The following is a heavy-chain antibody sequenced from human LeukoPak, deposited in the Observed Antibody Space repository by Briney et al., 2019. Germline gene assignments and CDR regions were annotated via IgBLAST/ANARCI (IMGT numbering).Heavy chain of an antibody. D-gene: IGHD2-15*01. CDR3: AAGGYCSGGSCYPFDP. CDR2: IIPIFGTA. CDR1: GGTFSSYA. V-gene: IGHV1-69*05. J-gene: IGHJ5*02. Sequence: SVKVSCKASGGTFSSYAISWVRQAPGQGLEWMGMIIPIFGTANYAQKFQGRVTITTDESTSTAYMELSSLRSEDTAVYYCAAGGYCSGGSCYPFDPWGQGTLVTVSS.